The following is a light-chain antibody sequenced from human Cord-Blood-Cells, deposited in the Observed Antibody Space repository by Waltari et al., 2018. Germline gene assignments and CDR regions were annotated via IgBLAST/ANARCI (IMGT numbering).Light chain of an antibody. CDR2: DVS. Sequence: QSALTQPASVSGSPGQSITLSCTGTSSDLGGYNYFSWYQQHPGKAPKLMIYDVSNRPSGVSNRFSGSKSGNTASLTISGLQAEDEADYYCSSYTSSSTLVFGGGTKLTVL. J-gene: IGLJ3*02. CDR3: SSYTSSSTLV. V-gene: IGLV2-14*01. CDR1: SSDLGGYNY.